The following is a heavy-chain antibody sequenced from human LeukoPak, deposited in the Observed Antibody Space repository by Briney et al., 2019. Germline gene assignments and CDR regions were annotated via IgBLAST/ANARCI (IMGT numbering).Heavy chain of an antibody. CDR2: ISSDGSRK. Sequence: GGSLRLSCAASGFTFSSYAMHWVRQAPGKGLEWVAVISSDGSRKYYADSVKGRFTISRDDSKSTLYLQMNSLRAEDTAVYYCARALYVLTGSAFDYWGQGTLVTVSS. D-gene: IGHD3-9*01. CDR3: ARALYVLTGSAFDY. V-gene: IGHV3-30*04. J-gene: IGHJ4*02. CDR1: GFTFSSYA.